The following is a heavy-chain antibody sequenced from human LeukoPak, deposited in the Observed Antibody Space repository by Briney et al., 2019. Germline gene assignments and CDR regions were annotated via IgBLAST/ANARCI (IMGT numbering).Heavy chain of an antibody. CDR1: GFTFTSYG. D-gene: IGHD6-19*01. Sequence: GGSLRLSCAASGFTFTSYGMNWVRQAPGKGLEWVSYISSNTGTIYYAGSVRGRFTISRDNAKNSLYLQMNSLRAEDAAVYYCARVRYDSGWYDYWGQGAQVIVSS. CDR2: ISSNTGTI. CDR3: ARVRYDSGWYDY. V-gene: IGHV3-48*04. J-gene: IGHJ4*02.